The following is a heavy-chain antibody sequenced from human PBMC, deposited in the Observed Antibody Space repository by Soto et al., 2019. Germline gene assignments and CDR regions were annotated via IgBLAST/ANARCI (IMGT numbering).Heavy chain of an antibody. CDR2: ISGSGGST. CDR3: AKDPVLRYFDSPLPPDY. J-gene: IGHJ4*02. V-gene: IGHV3-23*01. Sequence: GGSLRLSCAASGFTFSSYAMSWVRQAPGKGLEWVSAISGSGGSTYYADSVKGRFTISRDNSKNTLYLQMNSLRAEDTAVYYCAKDPVLRYFDSPLPPDYWGQGTLVTVSS. CDR1: GFTFSSYA. D-gene: IGHD3-9*01.